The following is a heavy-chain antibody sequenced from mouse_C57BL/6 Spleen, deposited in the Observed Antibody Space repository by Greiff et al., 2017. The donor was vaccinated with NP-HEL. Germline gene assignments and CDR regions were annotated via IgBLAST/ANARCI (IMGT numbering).Heavy chain of an antibody. J-gene: IGHJ2*01. CDR2: ISSGGSYT. CDR3: ASHITTVVPDY. V-gene: IGHV5-6*01. D-gene: IGHD1-1*01. CDR1: GFTFSSYG. Sequence: EVQRVESGGDLVKPGGSLKLSCAASGFTFSSYGMSWVRQTPDKRLEWVATISSGGSYTYYPDSVKGRFTISRDNAKNTLYLQMSSLKSEDTAMYYCASHITTVVPDYWGKGTTLTVSS.